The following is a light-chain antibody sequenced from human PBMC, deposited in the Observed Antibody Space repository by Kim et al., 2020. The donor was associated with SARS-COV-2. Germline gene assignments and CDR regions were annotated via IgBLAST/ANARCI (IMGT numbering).Light chain of an antibody. CDR2: GKN. CDR3: NSRDTNDNVV. J-gene: IGLJ2*01. CDR1: SLRVYY. V-gene: IGLV3-19*01. Sequence: VTLEHTVGFTRQVNSLRVYYATWSHNKPGPAPILLIYGKNNRPSGIPDRFSGSSSGNTASLTITGTQAGDEADYYCNSRDTNDNVVFGGGTQLTVL.